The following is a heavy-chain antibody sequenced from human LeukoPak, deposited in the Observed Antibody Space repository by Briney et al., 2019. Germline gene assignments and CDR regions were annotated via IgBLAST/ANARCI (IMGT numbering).Heavy chain of an antibody. CDR3: AKGPSDY. Sequence: GGSLRLSCAASGFTFSRYAMHWVRQAPGKGLEWVAVISYDGSHTYYADSVRGRFTISRDNSKNTLYLQMNSLTAEDAAVYYCAKGPSDYWGQGTLVTVSS. CDR2: ISYDGSHT. CDR1: GFTFSRYA. V-gene: IGHV3-30*04. J-gene: IGHJ4*02.